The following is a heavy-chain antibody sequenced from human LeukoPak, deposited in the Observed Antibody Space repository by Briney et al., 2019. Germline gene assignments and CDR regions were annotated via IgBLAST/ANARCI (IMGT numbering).Heavy chain of an antibody. Sequence: ASVKVSCKVSGYILTQLSMHWVRQAPGKGLQWMGGFDPEDGEKIYAQKFQGSVTMTEDTSTDTAYMELSSLRSDDTAVYYCATETTAGTLDYWGQGTLVTVSS. CDR2: FDPEDGEK. CDR1: GYILTQLS. D-gene: IGHD6-13*01. V-gene: IGHV1-24*01. J-gene: IGHJ4*02. CDR3: ATETTAGTLDY.